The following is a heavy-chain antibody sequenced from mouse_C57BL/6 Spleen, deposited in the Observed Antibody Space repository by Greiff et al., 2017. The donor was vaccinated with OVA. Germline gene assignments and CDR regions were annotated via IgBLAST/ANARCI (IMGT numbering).Heavy chain of an antibody. J-gene: IGHJ4*01. Sequence: VQRVESGPGLVAPSQSLSITCTVSGFSLTSYAISWVRQPPGKGLEWLGVIWTGGGTNYNSALKSRLSISKDNSKSQVFLKMNSLQTDDTARYYCARKEATDYDGYAMDYWGQGTSVTVSS. CDR2: IWTGGGT. V-gene: IGHV2-9-1*01. CDR1: GFSLTSYA. CDR3: ARKEATDYDGYAMDY. D-gene: IGHD2-4*01.